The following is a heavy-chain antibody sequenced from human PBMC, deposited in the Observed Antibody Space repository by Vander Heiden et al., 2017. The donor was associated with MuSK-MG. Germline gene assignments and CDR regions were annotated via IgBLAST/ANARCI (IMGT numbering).Heavy chain of an antibody. D-gene: IGHD4-17*01. CDR1: GFTFNNYA. J-gene: IGHJ6*03. V-gene: IGHV3-30*04. Sequence: QVHLVESGGGVVQPGRSLRLSCEASGFTFNNYAMHWVRQSPGKGLEWVAVTSNDGSKKYYADSVKGRFTISRDNSKNTVYLQMNYLKTEDTSMYYCARAPDGDYDPYYMDVWGKGTTVSVSS. CDR3: ARAPDGDYDPYYMDV. CDR2: TSNDGSKK.